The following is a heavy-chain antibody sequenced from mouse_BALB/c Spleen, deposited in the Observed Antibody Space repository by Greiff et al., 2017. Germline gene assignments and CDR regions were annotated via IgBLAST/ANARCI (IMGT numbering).Heavy chain of an antibody. CDR3: ARPDSSCFYAMDY. V-gene: IGHV4-1*02. CDR1: GFDFSRYW. Sequence: EVKLMESGGGLVQPGGSLKLSCAASGFDFSRYWMSWVRQAPGKGLEWIGEINPDSSTTNYTPSLKDKVIISRDNAKNTLYLQMSKVRSEDTALYYCARPDSSCFYAMDYWGQGTSVTVSS. CDR2: INPDSSTT. D-gene: IGHD3-2*01. J-gene: IGHJ4*01.